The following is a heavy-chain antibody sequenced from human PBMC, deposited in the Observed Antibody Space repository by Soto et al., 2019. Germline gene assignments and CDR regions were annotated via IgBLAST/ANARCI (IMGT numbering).Heavy chain of an antibody. CDR3: AKGYYDFWSGYFYPAFDY. Sequence: VQLVESGGGLVQPGRSLRLSCAASGFTFDDYAMHWVRQAPGKGLEWVSGISWNSGSIGYADSVKGRFTISRDNAKNSLYLQMNSLRAEDTALYYCAKGYYDFWSGYFYPAFDYWGQGTLVTVSS. J-gene: IGHJ4*02. CDR2: ISWNSGSI. V-gene: IGHV3-9*01. D-gene: IGHD3-3*01. CDR1: GFTFDDYA.